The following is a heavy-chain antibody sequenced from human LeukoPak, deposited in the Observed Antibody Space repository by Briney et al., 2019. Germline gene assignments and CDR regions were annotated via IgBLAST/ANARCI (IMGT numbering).Heavy chain of an antibody. CDR1: GFTFSSYA. D-gene: IGHD2-15*01. CDR2: ISYDGSNK. V-gene: IGHV3-30-3*01. J-gene: IGHJ4*02. Sequence: GRSLRLSCAASGFTFSSYAMHWVRQAPGKGLEWVAVISYDGSNKYYADSVKGRFTISRDNSKNTLYLQMNSLRAEDTAVYYCARDSSVILYSGYFDYWGQGTLVTLSS. CDR3: ARDSSVILYSGYFDY.